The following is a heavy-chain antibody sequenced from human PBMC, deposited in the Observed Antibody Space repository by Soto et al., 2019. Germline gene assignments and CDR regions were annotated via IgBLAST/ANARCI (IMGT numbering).Heavy chain of an antibody. J-gene: IGHJ5*02. D-gene: IGHD3-9*01. CDR2: ISYDGSNK. Sequence: PGGSLRLSCAASGFTFSSYGMHWVRQAPGKGLEWVAVISYDGSNKYYADSVKGRFTISRDNSKNTLYLQMNSLRAEDTAVYYCAKGNGYYDILTGGYRNWFDPWGQGTLVTVSS. CDR3: AKGNGYYDILTGGYRNWFDP. V-gene: IGHV3-30*18. CDR1: GFTFSSYG.